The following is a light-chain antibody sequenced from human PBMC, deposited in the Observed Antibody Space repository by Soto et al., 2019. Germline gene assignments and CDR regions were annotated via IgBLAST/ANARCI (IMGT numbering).Light chain of an antibody. CDR2: DAS. CDR3: QQRSNWPPIT. J-gene: IGKJ5*01. V-gene: IGKV3-11*01. Sequence: EIVLTQSPATLSLSPGERATLSCRASQSVSSYLAWYQQKPGQAPRLLIYDASNRATGIPARFSGSGSGTDFTLTISSLEPEDFAVYYCQQRSNWPPITFGHGTRLAIK. CDR1: QSVSSY.